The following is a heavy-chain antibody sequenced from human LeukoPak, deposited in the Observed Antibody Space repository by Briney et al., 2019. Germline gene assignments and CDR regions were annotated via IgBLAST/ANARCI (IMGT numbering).Heavy chain of an antibody. J-gene: IGHJ4*02. CDR3: AKELEWDFGVVIPAFDY. CDR2: IRYDGSNK. CDR1: GFTFSSYG. Sequence: GGSLRLSCAASGFTFSSYGMHWVRQAPGKGLEWVAFIRYDGSNKYYADSVKGRFTISRDNSKNTLYLQMNSLRAEDTAVYYCAKELEWDFGVVIPAFDYWGQGSLVTVSS. V-gene: IGHV3-30*02. D-gene: IGHD3-3*01.